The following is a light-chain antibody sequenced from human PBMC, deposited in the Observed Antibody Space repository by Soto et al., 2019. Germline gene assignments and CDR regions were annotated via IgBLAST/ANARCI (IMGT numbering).Light chain of an antibody. J-gene: IGKJ1*01. CDR3: QQYGSSPPWT. CDR2: GAS. Sequence: EIVMTQSPATLSVSPGERATLSCRASQSVSSYLAWYQQKPGQAPRLLIYGASSRATGIPDRFSGSGSGTDLTLTISRLEPEDFAVYYCQQYGSSPPWTFGQGTKVDIK. CDR1: QSVSSY. V-gene: IGKV3-20*01.